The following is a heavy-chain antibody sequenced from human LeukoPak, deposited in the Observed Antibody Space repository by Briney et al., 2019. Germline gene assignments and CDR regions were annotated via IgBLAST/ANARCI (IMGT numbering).Heavy chain of an antibody. D-gene: IGHD6-19*01. Sequence: GGSLRLSCAASGFTFSSYSMNWVRQAPGKGLEWVSSISSSSSYIYYADSVKGRFTISRDNAKNSLYLQMNSLRAEDTDVYYCARVVGVAGNQHWGQGTLVTVSS. V-gene: IGHV3-21*01. J-gene: IGHJ1*01. CDR3: ARVVGVAGNQH. CDR2: ISSSSSYI. CDR1: GFTFSSYS.